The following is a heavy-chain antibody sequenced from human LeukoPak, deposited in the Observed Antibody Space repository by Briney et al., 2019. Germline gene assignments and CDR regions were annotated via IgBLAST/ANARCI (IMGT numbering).Heavy chain of an antibody. CDR3: AREFDYGTLPGPY. D-gene: IGHD3-9*01. V-gene: IGHV3-53*01. CDR2: IYSGGNT. Sequence: PWGVLRLSCVTSGLNVKNNYMFWVRQSPVKGLEWVSIIYSGGNTFYADSVKGRFTISRDNSKNTLYLQMTSLKAEDTGVYYCAREFDYGTLPGPYWGPGTLVIVSS. CDR1: GLNVKNNY. J-gene: IGHJ4*02.